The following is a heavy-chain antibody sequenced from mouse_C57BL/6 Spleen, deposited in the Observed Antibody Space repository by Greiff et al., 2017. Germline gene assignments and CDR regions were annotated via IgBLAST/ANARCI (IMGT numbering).Heavy chain of an antibody. CDR1: GFSFNTYA. V-gene: IGHV10-1*01. Sequence: EVQVVESGGGLVQPKGSLKLSCAASGFSFNTYAMNWVRQAPGKGLEWVARIRSKSNNYATYYADSVKDRFTISRDDSESMLYLQMNNLKTEDTAMYYCVRDVGYFDYWGQGTTLTVSS. J-gene: IGHJ2*01. CDR3: VRDVGYFDY. CDR2: IRSKSNNYAT.